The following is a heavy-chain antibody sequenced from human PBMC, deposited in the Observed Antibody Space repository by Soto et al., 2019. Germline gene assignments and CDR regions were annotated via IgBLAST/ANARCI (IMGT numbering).Heavy chain of an antibody. J-gene: IGHJ4*02. D-gene: IGHD1-20*01. CDR2: IKQDGSEK. Sequence: PGGSLRLSCEAFGITFRSYGGNWVRQAPEKGLEWVANIKQDGSEKYYVDSVKGRFTISRDNAKDSLYLQMNSLRVEDTALYYCVRDHNWAFDYWAPGTLVTVSS. CDR1: GITFRSYG. V-gene: IGHV3-7*01. CDR3: VRDHNWAFDY.